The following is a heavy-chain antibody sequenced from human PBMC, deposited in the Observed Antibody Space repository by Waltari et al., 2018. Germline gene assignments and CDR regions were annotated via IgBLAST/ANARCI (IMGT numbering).Heavy chain of an antibody. CDR2: ISSSSSYI. CDR1: GGSFSGYY. V-gene: IGHV3-21*01. J-gene: IGHJ4*02. CDR3: ARGALAAAGTLYYFDY. D-gene: IGHD6-13*01. Sequence: VQLQQWGAGLLKPSETLSLTCAVYGGSFSGYYWSWIRQPPGKGLEWVSSISSSSSYIYYADSVKGRFTISRDNAKNSLYLQMNSLRAEDTAVYYCARGALAAAGTLYYFDYWGQGTLVTVSS.